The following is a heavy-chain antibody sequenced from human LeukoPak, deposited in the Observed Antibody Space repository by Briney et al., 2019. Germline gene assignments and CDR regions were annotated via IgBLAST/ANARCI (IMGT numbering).Heavy chain of an antibody. CDR3: ARDVWFGELSGGYYFDY. D-gene: IGHD3-10*01. V-gene: IGHV3-21*01. CDR2: ISSSSSYI. CDR1: GFTFSSYS. J-gene: IGHJ4*02. Sequence: GGSLRLSCAASGFTFSSYSMNWVRQAPGKGMEWVSSISSSSSYIYYADSVKGRFTISRDNAKNSLYLQMNSLRAEDTAMYYCARDVWFGELSGGYYFDYWGQGTLVTVSS.